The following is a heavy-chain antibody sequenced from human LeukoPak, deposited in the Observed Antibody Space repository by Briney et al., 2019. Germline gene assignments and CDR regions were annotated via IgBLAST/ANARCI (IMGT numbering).Heavy chain of an antibody. CDR2: VSAYNGNT. V-gene: IGHV1-18*01. J-gene: IGHJ4*02. CDR3: ARNQTLGVVNI. D-gene: IGHD3-3*01. CDR1: GHTFTSYG. Sequence: ASVKVSCKASGHTFTSYGISWVRQAPGQGLEWMGWVSAYNGNTNYAQKLQGRVTMTTDTSTSTAYMELRSLRSDDTAVYYCARNQTLGVVNIWGQGTLVTVSS.